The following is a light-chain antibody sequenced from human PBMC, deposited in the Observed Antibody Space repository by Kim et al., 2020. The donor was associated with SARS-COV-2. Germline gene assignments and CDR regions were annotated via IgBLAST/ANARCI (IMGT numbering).Light chain of an antibody. CDR2: GAS. J-gene: IGKJ4*01. V-gene: IGKV3-20*01. Sequence: EIVLTQSPGTLSLSPGERATLSCRASQSDSSSYLAWYQQKPGQAPRLLIYGASSRATGIPDRFSGSGSGTDFTLTISRLEPEDFAVYYCQQYGSSLGSLTFGGGTKVDIK. CDR3: QQYGSSLGSLT. CDR1: QSDSSSY.